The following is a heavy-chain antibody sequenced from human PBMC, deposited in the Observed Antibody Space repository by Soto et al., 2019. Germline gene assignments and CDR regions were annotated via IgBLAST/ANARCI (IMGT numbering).Heavy chain of an antibody. J-gene: IGHJ6*02. CDR1: GFTFSSHG. D-gene: IGHD3-3*01. CDR2: ISYDGSNK. Sequence: GGSLRLSCAASGFTFSSHGMHWVRQAPGKGLEWVAVISYDGSNKYYADSVKGRFTISRDNSKNTLYLQMNSLRAEDTAVYYCAKEIEGYDFWGYLLASYYYGMDVWGQGTTVTVSS. CDR3: AKEIEGYDFWGYLLASYYYGMDV. V-gene: IGHV3-30*18.